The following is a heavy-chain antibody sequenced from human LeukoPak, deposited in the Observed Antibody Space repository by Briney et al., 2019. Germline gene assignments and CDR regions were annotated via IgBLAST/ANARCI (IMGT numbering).Heavy chain of an antibody. V-gene: IGHV1-18*04. D-gene: IGHD6-13*01. CDR1: GYTFTSYG. J-gene: IGHJ4*02. CDR2: ISAYNGNT. Sequence: GASVKVSCKASGYTFTSYGISWVRQAPGQGLEWMGWISAYNGNTNYAQKPQGRVTMTTDTSTSTAYMELRSLRSDDTAVYYCAREVAAAGPKFFDYWGQGTLVTVSS. CDR3: AREVAAAGPKFFDY.